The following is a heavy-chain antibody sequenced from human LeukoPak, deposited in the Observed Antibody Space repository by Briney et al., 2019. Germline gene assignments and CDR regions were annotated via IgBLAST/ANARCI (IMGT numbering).Heavy chain of an antibody. J-gene: IGHJ4*01. CDR2: VHPGDSDT. D-gene: IGHD5-12*01. V-gene: IGHV5-51*01. CDR3: VRSPWNSYDY. CDR1: GYTFTSYW. Sequence: GESLKISCKGSGYTFTSYWIGSVRQMPGKGLEWMGIVHPGDSDTRYSPSFQGQVTISVDKSISTAYLQWSSLKASDTAMYYCVRSPWNSYDYWGHGTLVTVSS.